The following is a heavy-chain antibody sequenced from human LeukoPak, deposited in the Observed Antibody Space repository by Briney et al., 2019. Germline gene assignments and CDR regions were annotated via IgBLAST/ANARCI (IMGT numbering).Heavy chain of an antibody. CDR1: GGSISSYY. D-gene: IGHD2-15*01. J-gene: IGHJ4*02. CDR3: ARQGYGPSDFDY. Sequence: SETLSLTCTVSGGSISSYYWSWIRQPPGKGLEWIGYIYYSGSTNYNPSLKSRVTISVDTSKNQFSLKLSSVTAADTAVYYCARQGYGPSDFDYWGQGTLVTVSS. CDR2: IYYSGST. V-gene: IGHV4-59*08.